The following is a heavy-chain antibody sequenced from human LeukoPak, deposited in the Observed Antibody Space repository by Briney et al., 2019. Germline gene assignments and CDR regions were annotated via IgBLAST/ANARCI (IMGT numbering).Heavy chain of an antibody. V-gene: IGHV4-59*01. CDR1: GASIRSYY. CDR2: INYSGST. CDR3: ARDTRSYDSSGYYFFDF. J-gene: IGHJ4*02. D-gene: IGHD3-22*01. Sequence: KPWETLSLTCTVSGASIRSYYWNWLRQPPGKGLEWIGYINYSGSTNSNPSLKSRATISMDTSKHHFSLKLSSVTAADTAVYFCARDTRSYDSSGYYFFDFWGEGTLVTVSS.